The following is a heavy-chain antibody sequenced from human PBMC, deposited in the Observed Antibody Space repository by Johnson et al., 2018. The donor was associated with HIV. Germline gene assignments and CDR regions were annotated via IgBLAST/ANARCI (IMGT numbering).Heavy chain of an antibody. CDR3: ARGQGAGAGWGAVDI. CDR1: GFTFSSYD. CDR2: IGTAGDT. Sequence: VQLVESGGGVVQPGRSLRLSCAASGFTFSSYDMHWVRQATGKGLEWVSAIGTAGDTYYPGSVKGRFTISRENAKNSLYLQMNSLRAGDTAVYYCARGQGAGAGWGAVDIWGQGTMVTVSS. J-gene: IGHJ3*02. D-gene: IGHD6-19*01. V-gene: IGHV3-13*01.